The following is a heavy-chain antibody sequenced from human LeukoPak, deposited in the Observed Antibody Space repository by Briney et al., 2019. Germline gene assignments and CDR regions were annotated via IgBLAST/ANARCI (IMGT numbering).Heavy chain of an antibody. V-gene: IGHV3-30*18. CDR1: GFTFSSYG. CDR2: ISYDGSNK. J-gene: IGHJ4*02. D-gene: IGHD3-22*01. Sequence: GRSLTLFCAASGFTFSSYGMHWVRQAPGKGLEWVAVISYDGSNKYYADSVKGRFTISRDNSKNTLYLQMNSLRAEDTAVYYCAKGEHYDSSGYFPDYWGQGTRVAVSS. CDR3: AKGEHYDSSGYFPDY.